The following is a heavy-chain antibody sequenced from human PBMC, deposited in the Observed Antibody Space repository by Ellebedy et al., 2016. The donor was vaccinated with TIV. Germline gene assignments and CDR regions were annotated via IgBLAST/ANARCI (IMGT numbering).Heavy chain of an antibody. Sequence: MPSETLSLTCTVSGASISTFSDFWGWIRQPPGKGREWIGSLYYSGSAYYTPSLKSRVNISVDRSTNQFSLNVTSVTAADTAVYYCARGGAAGSSDYYYGIDVWGQGTTVTVSS. CDR3: ARGGAAGSSDYYYGIDV. D-gene: IGHD6-13*01. J-gene: IGHJ6*02. CDR1: GASISTFSDF. CDR2: LYYSGSA. V-gene: IGHV4-39*01.